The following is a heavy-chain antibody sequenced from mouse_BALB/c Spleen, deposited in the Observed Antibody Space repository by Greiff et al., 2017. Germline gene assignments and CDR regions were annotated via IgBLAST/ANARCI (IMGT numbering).Heavy chain of an antibody. CDR1: GFTFTDYY. Sequence: EVHLVESGGGLVQPGGSLRLSCATSGFTFTDYYMSWVRQPPGKALEWLGFISNKANGYTTEYSASVKGRFTISRDNAKSILYLQMSTLRAEDSATYYCAGDYVRAWFAYWGQGTLVTVSA. D-gene: IGHD2-14*01. J-gene: IGHJ3*01. V-gene: IGHV7-3*02. CDR3: AGDYVRAWFAY. CDR2: ISNKANGYTT.